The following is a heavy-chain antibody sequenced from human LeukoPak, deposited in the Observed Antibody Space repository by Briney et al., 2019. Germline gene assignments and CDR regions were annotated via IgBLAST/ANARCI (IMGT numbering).Heavy chain of an antibody. V-gene: IGHV1-18*01. Sequence: ASVKVSCKASGYTFTSYGISWVRQAPGQGLEWMGWISAYNGNTNYAQKLQGRVTMTTDTSTSTAYMELRSLRSDDTAVYYCARGSGGYSYGTEVSDDYWGQGTLVTVSS. J-gene: IGHJ4*02. CDR2: ISAYNGNT. CDR1: GYTFTSYG. CDR3: ARGSGGYSYGTEVSDDY. D-gene: IGHD5-18*01.